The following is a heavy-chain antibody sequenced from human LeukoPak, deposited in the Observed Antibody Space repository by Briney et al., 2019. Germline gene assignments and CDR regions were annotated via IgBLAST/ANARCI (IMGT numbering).Heavy chain of an antibody. J-gene: IGHJ4*02. D-gene: IGHD2-8*01. Sequence: GGSLRLSCAASGFTFSDYYMSWIRQAPGKGLEWVSYISSSGSTIYYADSVKGRFTISRDNAKNSLYLQMNSLRAEDTAVYYCASANRMTEAVDYWGQGTLVTVSS. CDR2: ISSSGSTI. V-gene: IGHV3-11*01. CDR3: ASANRMTEAVDY. CDR1: GFTFSDYY.